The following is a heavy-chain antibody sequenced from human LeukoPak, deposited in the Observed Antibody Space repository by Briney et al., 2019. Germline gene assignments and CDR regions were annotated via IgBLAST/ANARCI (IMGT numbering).Heavy chain of an antibody. Sequence: GGSLRLSCAASGFTFSSYAMSWVRQAPGKGLEWVSAISGTCGSTYYADSVKGRFTISRDNSKNTLYLQMSSLRAEDTALYYCAKDLPSWTYRRGDFDYWGQGTLVTVSS. D-gene: IGHD1-14*01. CDR3: AKDLPSWTYRRGDFDY. CDR2: ISGTCGST. J-gene: IGHJ4*02. V-gene: IGHV3-23*01. CDR1: GFTFSSYA.